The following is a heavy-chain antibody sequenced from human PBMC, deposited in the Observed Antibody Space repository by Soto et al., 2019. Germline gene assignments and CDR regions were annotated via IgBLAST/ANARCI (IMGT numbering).Heavy chain of an antibody. CDR3: ATQMATSQDAFDI. V-gene: IGHV5-51*01. CDR2: IYPGDSDP. Sequence: GESLKISCKGSGYSFTSYWIGWVRQMPGKGLEWMGIIYPGDSDPRYSPSLQGQVTISADKSINTAYLQWSSLKASDTAMYYCATQMATSQDAFDIWGLGTMVTVSS. J-gene: IGHJ3*02. CDR1: GYSFTSYW.